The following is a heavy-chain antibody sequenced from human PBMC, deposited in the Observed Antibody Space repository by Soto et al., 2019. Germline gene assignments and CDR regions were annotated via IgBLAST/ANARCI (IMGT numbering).Heavy chain of an antibody. CDR3: ARDRGVTRPYYYYALEV. CDR1: GYTFTSYA. Sequence: ASVKVSCKASGYTFTSYAMHWVRQAPGQGLEWMGWINAGNDNTKYSQKFQGRVTITRDTSASTAYMELSSLRSEDTAVFYCARDRGVTRPYYYYALEVWGQGTTVTVSS. J-gene: IGHJ6*02. CDR2: INAGNDNT. V-gene: IGHV1-3*01. D-gene: IGHD1-20*01.